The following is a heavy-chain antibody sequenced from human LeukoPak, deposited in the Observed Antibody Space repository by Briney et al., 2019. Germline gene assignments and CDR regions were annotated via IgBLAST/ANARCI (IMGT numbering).Heavy chain of an antibody. D-gene: IGHD1-14*01. CDR3: ARDLRTVYRRENFSWFDP. CDR2: IYYTGST. CDR1: GDSVSSPTYY. V-gene: IGHV4-61*01. Sequence: SETLSLTCAVSGDSVSSPTYYWTWIRQPPGKGLEWVGYIYYTGSTRYNASLKSRVTISLDTSRNQFSLKLSSVTAADTAVYYCARDLRTVYRRENFSWFDPWGQGTLVTASS. J-gene: IGHJ5*02.